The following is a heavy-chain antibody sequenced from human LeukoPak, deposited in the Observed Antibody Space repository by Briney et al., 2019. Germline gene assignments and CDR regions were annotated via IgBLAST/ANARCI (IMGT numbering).Heavy chain of an antibody. CDR3: ARVDTAMVGYYYYYMDV. J-gene: IGHJ6*03. Sequence: GGSLRLSCAASGFTFSSYSMSWVRQAPGKGLEWVSSISSSSSYIYYADSVKGRFTISRDNAKNSLYLQMNSLRAEETAVYYCARVDTAMVGYYYYYMDVWGKGTTVTVSS. CDR1: GFTFSSYS. V-gene: IGHV3-21*01. CDR2: ISSSSSYI. D-gene: IGHD5-18*01.